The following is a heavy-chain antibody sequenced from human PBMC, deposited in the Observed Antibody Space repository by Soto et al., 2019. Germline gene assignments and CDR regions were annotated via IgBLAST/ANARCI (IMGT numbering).Heavy chain of an antibody. CDR3: AADRTYGGGDCYVD. D-gene: IGHD2-21*02. J-gene: IGHJ4*02. CDR1: GFTFTSSA. V-gene: IGHV1-58*01. CDR2: IVVGSGNT. Sequence: QMQLVQSGPEVKKPGTSVKVSCKASGFTFTSSAVQWVRQARGQRLEWIGWIVVGSGNTNYAQKFQERVTITRDMATSTADMDRSSLSSEDTAVYYGAADRTYGGGDCYVDWGQGTLVTVSS.